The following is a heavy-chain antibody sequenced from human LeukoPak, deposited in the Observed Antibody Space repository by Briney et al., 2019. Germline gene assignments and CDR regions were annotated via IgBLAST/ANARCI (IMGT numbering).Heavy chain of an antibody. CDR1: GGSFSGYY. CDR3: TRRPTDLDNCSGSACFRNWFDP. CDR2: INHGGST. V-gene: IGHV4-34*01. D-gene: IGHD2-15*01. J-gene: IGHJ5*02. Sequence: SETLSLTCAVYGGSFSGYYWSWIRQPPGKGLEWIGEINHGGSTNYNPSLKSRVTISVDTSKNQFSLKLSSVTAADTAVYYCTRRPTDLDNCSGSACFRNWFDPWGPGTLVTVSS.